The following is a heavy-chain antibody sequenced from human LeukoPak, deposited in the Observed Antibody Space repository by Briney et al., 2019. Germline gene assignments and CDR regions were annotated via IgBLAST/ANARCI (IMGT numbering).Heavy chain of an antibody. CDR1: GFTFDDYA. J-gene: IGHJ4*02. CDR2: ISGDGGST. V-gene: IGHV3-43*02. Sequence: GGSLRLSCAASGFTFDDYAMHWVRQAPGKGLEWVSLISGDGGSTYYADSVKGRFTISRDNSKNSLYLQMNSLRTEDTALYYCAVYYDYVWGSYLNWGQGTLVTVSS. CDR3: AVYYDYVWGSYLN. D-gene: IGHD3-16*02.